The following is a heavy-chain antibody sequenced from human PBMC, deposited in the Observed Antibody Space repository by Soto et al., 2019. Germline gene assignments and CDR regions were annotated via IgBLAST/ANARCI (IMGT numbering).Heavy chain of an antibody. D-gene: IGHD3-16*02. Sequence: APVKVSCKASGYTFTSYAMHWVRQAPGQRLEWMGWINAGNGNTKYSQKFQGRVTITRDTSASTAYMELSSLRSEDTAVYYCARDTRATMDYDYVWGSYRYPSWFDPWGQGTLVTVSS. CDR3: ARDTRATMDYDYVWGSYRYPSWFDP. CDR1: GYTFTSYA. J-gene: IGHJ5*02. V-gene: IGHV1-3*01. CDR2: INAGNGNT.